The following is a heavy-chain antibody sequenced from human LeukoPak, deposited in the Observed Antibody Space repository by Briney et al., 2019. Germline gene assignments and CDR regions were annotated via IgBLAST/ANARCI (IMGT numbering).Heavy chain of an antibody. V-gene: IGHV4-31*03. Sequence: PSETLSLTCTVSGGFISSGGYYCSWIRRPPGKGLGWIGYIYYSGSPHYNLSLKSRVTISVDTSKNQFSLKLPSVTAAGTAVFYGAKVNSGYSSSWYVDYWGQGTLVTVSS. CDR2: IYYSGSP. J-gene: IGHJ4*02. CDR3: AKVNSGYSSSWYVDY. D-gene: IGHD6-13*01. CDR1: GGFISSGGYY.